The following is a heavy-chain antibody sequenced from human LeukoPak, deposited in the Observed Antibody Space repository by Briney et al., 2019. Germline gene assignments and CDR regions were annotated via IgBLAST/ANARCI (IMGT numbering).Heavy chain of an antibody. Sequence: ASVKVSCKASGYTFTGYFMHWVRQAPGQGLEWMGWINPNSGATNYAQKFQGRVTMTRDTSISTANMELSSLTSDDTAVYYCAREMEPGTVVTPVYWGQGTLVTVSS. V-gene: IGHV1-2*02. CDR1: GYTFTGYF. J-gene: IGHJ4*02. CDR2: INPNSGAT. CDR3: AREMEPGTVVTPVY. D-gene: IGHD4-23*01.